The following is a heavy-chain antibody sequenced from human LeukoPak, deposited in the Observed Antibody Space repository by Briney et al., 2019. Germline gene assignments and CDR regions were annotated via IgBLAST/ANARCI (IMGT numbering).Heavy chain of an antibody. CDR2: IRGSGGST. CDR3: AKDMITFGGVPYYFDY. D-gene: IGHD3-16*01. Sequence: GGSLRLSCAASGFTFSSYAMSWVRQAPGKGLEWVSAIRGSGGSTYYADSVKGRFTISRDNSKNTLYLQMNSLRAEDTAVYYCAKDMITFGGVPYYFDYWGQGTLVTVSS. V-gene: IGHV3-23*01. CDR1: GFTFSSYA. J-gene: IGHJ4*02.